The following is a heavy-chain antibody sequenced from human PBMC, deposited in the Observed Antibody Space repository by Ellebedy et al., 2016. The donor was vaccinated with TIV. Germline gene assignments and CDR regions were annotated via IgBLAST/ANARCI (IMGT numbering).Heavy chain of an antibody. CDR3: SRDKSVGSGNYIYQYFYYGMDV. V-gene: IGHV3-66*01. CDR2: LYGDDRA. Sequence: GESLKISCAVSGSSVNTDYMSWVRQAPGKGPEWVSILYGDDRAFYSDAVEGRFFISRDNSQNMLYLQMNSLGVEDTAVDYCSRDKSVGSGNYIYQYFYYGMDVWGQGTTVTVSS. J-gene: IGHJ6*02. CDR1: GSSVNTDY. D-gene: IGHD3-10*01.